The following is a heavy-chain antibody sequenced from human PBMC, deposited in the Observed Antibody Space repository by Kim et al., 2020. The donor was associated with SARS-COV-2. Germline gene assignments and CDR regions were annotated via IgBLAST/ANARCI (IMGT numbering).Heavy chain of an antibody. V-gene: IGHV4-39*01. D-gene: IGHD5-18*01. CDR1: GGSITSSDYY. J-gene: IGHJ4*02. CDR2: IYYTGST. Sequence: SETLSLTCSVSGGSITSSDYYWSWICQTPGKGLEWIGSIYYTGSTYYYPSLKSRVTISGDTFKNQFYLRLKSVTATDRAVYYCARHAGYKYGHDDDHFDYWGQGTLVTVSS. CDR3: ARHAGYKYGHDDDHFDY.